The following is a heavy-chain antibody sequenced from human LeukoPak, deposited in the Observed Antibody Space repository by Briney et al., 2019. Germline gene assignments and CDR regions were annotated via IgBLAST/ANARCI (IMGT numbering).Heavy chain of an antibody. Sequence: GGSLRLSCVASGFTFSSYGMHWVRQAPGKGLEWVAVISYDGSNKYYADSVKGRFTISRDNSKNTLYLQMNSLRAEDTAVYYCAKGGYCSGGTCPVDYWGQGTLVTVSS. CDR1: GFTFSSYG. CDR3: AKGGYCSGGTCPVDY. CDR2: ISYDGSNK. V-gene: IGHV3-30*18. J-gene: IGHJ4*02. D-gene: IGHD2-15*01.